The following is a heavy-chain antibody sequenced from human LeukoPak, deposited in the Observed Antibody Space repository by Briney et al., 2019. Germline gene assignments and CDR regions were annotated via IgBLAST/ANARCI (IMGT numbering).Heavy chain of an antibody. CDR2: IPYSGNT. J-gene: IGHJ5*02. CDR1: GGSINSYY. Sequence: PSETLSLTCSVSGGSINSYYWNWIRQPPGKGLEWIASIPYSGNTHYNPSLESRVTISVDTSKNQFSLKLSSVTAADTAVYYCARRVIESAVTSERNWFDPWGQGTLITVSS. V-gene: IGHV4-59*08. D-gene: IGHD4-11*01. CDR3: ARRVIESAVTSERNWFDP.